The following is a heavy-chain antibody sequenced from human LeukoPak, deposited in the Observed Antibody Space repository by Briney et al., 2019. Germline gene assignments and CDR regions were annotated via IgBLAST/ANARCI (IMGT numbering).Heavy chain of an antibody. J-gene: IGHJ4*02. Sequence: GGSLRLSCAASGITFSSSWMHWVRQAPGKGLVWVSRISSDGSNTIYADSVKGRFTISRDNAKNTLYLQMNSLRAEDTAVYYCAKAIGSGWYSDYWGQGTLVTVSS. CDR2: ISSDGSNT. V-gene: IGHV3-74*01. D-gene: IGHD6-19*01. CDR1: GITFSSSW. CDR3: AKAIGSGWYSDY.